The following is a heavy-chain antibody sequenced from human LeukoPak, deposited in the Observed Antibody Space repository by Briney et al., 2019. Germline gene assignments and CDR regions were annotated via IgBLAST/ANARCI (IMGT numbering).Heavy chain of an antibody. D-gene: IGHD1-7*01. J-gene: IGHJ4*02. Sequence: ASVKVSCKASGYTFTGYYMHWVRQAPGQGLEWMGWINPNSGGTNYAQKFQGRVTMTRDTSISTAYMELSRLRSDDTAVYYCARGGWLELRVGYFDYWGQGTLVTVSS. CDR1: GYTFTGYY. CDR3: ARGGWLELRVGYFDY. V-gene: IGHV1-2*02. CDR2: INPNSGGT.